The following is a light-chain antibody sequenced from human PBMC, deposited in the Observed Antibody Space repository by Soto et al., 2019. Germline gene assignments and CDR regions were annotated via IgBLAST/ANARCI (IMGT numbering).Light chain of an antibody. CDR3: QQRSNWPCT. V-gene: IGKV3-11*01. Sequence: EIVLTQSPATLSLSPGERATLSCRASQSVSSYLAWYQQQPGQAPRLLIYDASNMATGVPARFSGSGSGTDFTLTISSLEPEDFAVYYWQQRSNWPCTFGQGTKLEIK. CDR2: DAS. J-gene: IGKJ2*02. CDR1: QSVSSY.